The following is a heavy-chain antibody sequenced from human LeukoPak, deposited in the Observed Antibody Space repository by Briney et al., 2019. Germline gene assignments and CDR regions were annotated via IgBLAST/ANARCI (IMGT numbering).Heavy chain of an antibody. J-gene: IGHJ5*02. V-gene: IGHV4-4*07. CDR2: IYTSGST. Sequence: PSETLSLTCTVSGGSISSYYWSWIRQPAGKGLEWIGRIYTSGSTNYNPSLKSRVTMSVDTSKNQFSLKLSSVTAADTAVYYCAKDTGSNYRTRVWFDPWGQGTLVTVSS. CDR1: GGSISSYY. CDR3: AKDTGSNYRTRVWFDP. D-gene: IGHD4-11*01.